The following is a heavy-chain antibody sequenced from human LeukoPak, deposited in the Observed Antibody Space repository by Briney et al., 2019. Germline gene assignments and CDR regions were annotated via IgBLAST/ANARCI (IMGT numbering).Heavy chain of an antibody. J-gene: IGHJ3*02. CDR1: GYSFSSYW. Sequence: GASLKISCKGSGYSFSSYWIGWVRPMPGKGLEWMGIVYPGDSDTRYNPSFQGQVTFSVDKSISTAYLQWRSVKASDTAMYYCARVRVPGSVNTFAFDIWGQGTVVTVS. CDR2: VYPGDSDT. V-gene: IGHV5-51*01. CDR3: ARVRVPGSVNTFAFDI. D-gene: IGHD2/OR15-2a*01.